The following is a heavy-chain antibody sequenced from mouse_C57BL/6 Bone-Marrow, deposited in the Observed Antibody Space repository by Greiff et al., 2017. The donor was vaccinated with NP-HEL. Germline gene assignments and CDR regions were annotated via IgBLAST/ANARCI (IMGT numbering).Heavy chain of an antibody. CDR2: ISSGGSYT. CDR3: ASPYDYDVAWFAY. V-gene: IGHV5-6*01. Sequence: EVKLMESGGDLVKPGGSLKLSCAASGFTFSSYGMSWVRQTPDKRLEWVATISSGGSYTDYPDSVKGRFTISRDNAKNTLYLQMSSLKSEDTAMYYCASPYDYDVAWFAYWGQGTLVTVSA. J-gene: IGHJ3*01. D-gene: IGHD2-4*01. CDR1: GFTFSSYG.